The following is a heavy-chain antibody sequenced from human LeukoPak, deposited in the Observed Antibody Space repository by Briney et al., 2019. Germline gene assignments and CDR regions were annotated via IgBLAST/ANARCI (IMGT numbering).Heavy chain of an antibody. CDR3: ANIPLRYFDWLYASPIDY. D-gene: IGHD3-9*01. Sequence: GGSLRLSCAASGFTFSDYYMSWIRQAPGKGLEWVSAISGSGGSTYYADSVKGRFTISRDNSKNTLYLQMNSLRAEDTAVYYCANIPLRYFDWLYASPIDYWGQGTLVTVSS. CDR2: ISGSGGST. V-gene: IGHV3-23*01. CDR1: GFTFSDYY. J-gene: IGHJ4*02.